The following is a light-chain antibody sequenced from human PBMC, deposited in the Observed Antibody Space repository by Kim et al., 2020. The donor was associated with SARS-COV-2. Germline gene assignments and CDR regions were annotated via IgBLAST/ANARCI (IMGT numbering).Light chain of an antibody. J-gene: IGKJ2*01. Sequence: GDRVTITCRANQTISVWLAWYQQKPGKAPNLLIHKASTLQSGVPSRFSGSGSGTEFTLTISSLQPDDFATYYCQQYKSYSPYTFGQGTKVDIK. V-gene: IGKV1-5*03. CDR1: QTISVW. CDR2: KAS. CDR3: QQYKSYSPYT.